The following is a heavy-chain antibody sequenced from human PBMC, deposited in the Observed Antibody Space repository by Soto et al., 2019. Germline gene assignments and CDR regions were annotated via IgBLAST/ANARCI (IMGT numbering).Heavy chain of an antibody. CDR1: GYTFTSYG. D-gene: IGHD3-22*01. CDR3: ARDRYYDSSGYDAFDI. Sequence: ASVKVSCKASGYTFTSYGISWVRQAPGQGLEWMGWISAYNGNTNYAQKLQGRVTMTTDTSTSTAYMELRSLRSDDTAVYYCARDRYYDSSGYDAFDIWGQGTMVTVS. CDR2: ISAYNGNT. J-gene: IGHJ3*02. V-gene: IGHV1-18*04.